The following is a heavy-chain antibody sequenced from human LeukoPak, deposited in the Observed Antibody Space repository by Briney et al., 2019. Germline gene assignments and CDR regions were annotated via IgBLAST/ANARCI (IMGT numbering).Heavy chain of an antibody. CDR2: INSDGSST. CDR1: GFTFSSYW. D-gene: IGHD6-19*01. Sequence: GGSLRLSCAASGFTFSSYWMHWVRQAPGKGLVWVSRINSDGSSTSYADSVKGRFTISRDNAKNTLYLQMNSLRAEDTAVYYCASAEYSSGWYFKSGYYGMDVWGQGITVTVSS. V-gene: IGHV3-74*01. J-gene: IGHJ6*02. CDR3: ASAEYSSGWYFKSGYYGMDV.